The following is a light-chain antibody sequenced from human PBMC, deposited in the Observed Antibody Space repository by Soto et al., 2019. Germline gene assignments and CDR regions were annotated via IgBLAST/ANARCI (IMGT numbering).Light chain of an antibody. CDR1: SSNIGAGYE. Sequence: QAVVTQPPSVSEAPGQRVTISCTGSSSNIGAGYEAHWYQQVPGTAPKLLIYENNNRPSGVPDRFSGHKSGTSASLAITGLQAEDEAEYYCQSYDSSLSGYVFGTGTKLTVL. J-gene: IGLJ1*01. V-gene: IGLV1-40*01. CDR3: QSYDSSLSGYV. CDR2: ENN.